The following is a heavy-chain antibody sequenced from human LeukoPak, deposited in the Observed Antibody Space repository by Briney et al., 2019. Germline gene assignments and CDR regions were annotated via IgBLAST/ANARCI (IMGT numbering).Heavy chain of an antibody. V-gene: IGHV3-23*01. J-gene: IGHJ4*02. Sequence: SGGSLRLSCAASGFTFSIYAMGWVRQAPGKGLEWVSSITSSGETTYYAGSVKGQFTISRDNSKNTVYLQMNSLRAEDTVVYYCARDRPNYYGANGHYYRRDGDYWGQGTLVTVSS. D-gene: IGHD3-22*01. CDR3: ARDRPNYYGANGHYYRRDGDY. CDR2: ITSSGETT. CDR1: GFTFSIYA.